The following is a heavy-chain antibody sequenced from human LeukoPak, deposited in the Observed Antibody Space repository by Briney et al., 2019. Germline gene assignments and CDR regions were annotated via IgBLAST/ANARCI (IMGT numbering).Heavy chain of an antibody. V-gene: IGHV4-59*01. J-gene: IGHJ4*02. CDR2: IYYSGST. D-gene: IGHD3-22*01. CDR3: ARDLGYDSSGYYSGIDY. CDR1: GGSISSYY. Sequence: SETLSLTCTVSGGSISSYYWSWIRQPPGKGLEWIGYIYYSGSTNYNPSLKSRVTISVDTSKNQFSLKLSSMTAADTAVYYCARDLGYDSSGYYSGIDYWGQGTLVTVSS.